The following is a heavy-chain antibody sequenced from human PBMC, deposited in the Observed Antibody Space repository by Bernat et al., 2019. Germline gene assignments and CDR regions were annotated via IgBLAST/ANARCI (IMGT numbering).Heavy chain of an antibody. J-gene: IGHJ6*03. CDR2: ITNRGGGT. CDR1: GFNFNNYA. CDR3: AKRMTTVYYMDV. D-gene: IGHD4-11*01. V-gene: IGHV3-23*01. Sequence: EVQLLESGGGLVQPGGSLRLSCAASGFNFNNYAMSWVRQAPGKGLECVSAITNRGGGTYYADSVKGRFTISRDNSKNTLYLQMNGLRAEDTAVYYCAKRMTTVYYMDVCGKGTTVTVSS.